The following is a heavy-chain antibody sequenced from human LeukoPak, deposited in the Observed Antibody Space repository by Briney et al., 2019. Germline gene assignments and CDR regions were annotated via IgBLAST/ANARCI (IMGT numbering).Heavy chain of an antibody. D-gene: IGHD5-18*01. V-gene: IGHV4-61*02. J-gene: IGHJ6*03. CDR3: ARCTTDEDTAMVTLSSRYYFMDV. Sequence: PSETLSLTCTVSGGSISSGSYYWSWIRQSAGKGLEWIGRIYTSGSTNYNPSLKSRVTISVDTSKNQFSLKLSSVTAADTAVYYCARCTTDEDTAMVTLSSRYYFMDVWGKGTTVTISS. CDR1: GGSISSGSYY. CDR2: IYTSGST.